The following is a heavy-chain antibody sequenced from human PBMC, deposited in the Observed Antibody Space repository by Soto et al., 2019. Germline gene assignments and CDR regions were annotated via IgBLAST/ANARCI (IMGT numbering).Heavy chain of an antibody. CDR3: ATAYGSGSTSGMDV. V-gene: IGHV1-24*01. Sequence: SVKFSFKFSGYTLTELSMHWVRQAPGKGLEWMGGFDPEDGETIYAQKFQGRVTMTEDTSTDTAYMELSSLRSEDTAVYYCATAYGSGSTSGMDVWGQGTTVTVSS. D-gene: IGHD3-10*01. CDR2: FDPEDGET. J-gene: IGHJ6*02. CDR1: GYTLTELS.